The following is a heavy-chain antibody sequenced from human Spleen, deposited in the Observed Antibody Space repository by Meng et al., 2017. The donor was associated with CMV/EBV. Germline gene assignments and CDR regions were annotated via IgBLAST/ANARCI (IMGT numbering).Heavy chain of an antibody. CDR3: ARELMVRGGPSAY. J-gene: IGHJ4*02. CDR1: GYTFTGNY. Sequence: QVQLVQSGADVKKPGASVKVSCKTSGYTFTGNYIHWVRQAPGQGLEWMGRINPNTGGTNSAQKFQGRVTMTRDTSISTAYMELSRLRSDDTAVYFCARELMVRGGPSAYWGQGTLVTVLL. V-gene: IGHV1-2*06. D-gene: IGHD3-10*01. CDR2: INPNTGGT.